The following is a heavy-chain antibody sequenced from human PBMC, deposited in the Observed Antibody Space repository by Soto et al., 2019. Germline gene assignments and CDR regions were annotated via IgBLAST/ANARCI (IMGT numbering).Heavy chain of an antibody. Sequence: ASVKVSCKASGYTFTSYAMHWVRQAPGQRLEWKGWINAGNGNTKYSQKFQGWVTMTRDTSISTAYMELSRLRSDDTAVFYFARGYCSSTSCLSGNAFDIWGQGTMVTVSS. CDR3: ARGYCSSTSCLSGNAFDI. D-gene: IGHD2-2*01. CDR2: INAGNGNT. CDR1: GYTFTSYA. V-gene: IGHV1-3*01. J-gene: IGHJ3*02.